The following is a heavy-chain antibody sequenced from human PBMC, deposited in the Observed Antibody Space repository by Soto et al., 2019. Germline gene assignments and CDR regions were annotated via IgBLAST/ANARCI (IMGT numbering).Heavy chain of an antibody. CDR3: TPLAIIAAAGTGGPTQFDP. Sequence: VASVKVSFKASGYTFTGYYMHWLRQAPGQGLEWMGWINPNSGCTNYAQKFQGRVTMTRDTSISTAYMELSRLRSDDTAVYYCTPLAIIAAAGTGGPTQFDPWGQGTLVTVSS. CDR2: INPNSGCT. CDR1: GYTFTGYY. V-gene: IGHV1-2*02. J-gene: IGHJ5*02. D-gene: IGHD6-13*01.